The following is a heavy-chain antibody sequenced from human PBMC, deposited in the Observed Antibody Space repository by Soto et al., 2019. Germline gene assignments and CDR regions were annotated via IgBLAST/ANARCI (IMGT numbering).Heavy chain of an antibody. V-gene: IGHV2-5*02. Sequence: QITLKESGPTLVKPTQTLTMTCTLSGFSLTTSGVGEGWIRQPTVTALEWLALIYGDDDQRYSPSLTSRLTITKDSSKTPEVLTMANMDPSHTATYFCAHRTTTVTWWFDPWGQGPLVTVSS. J-gene: IGHJ5*02. D-gene: IGHD4-17*01. CDR3: AHRTTTVTWWFDP. CDR2: IYGDDDQ. CDR1: GFSLTTSGVG.